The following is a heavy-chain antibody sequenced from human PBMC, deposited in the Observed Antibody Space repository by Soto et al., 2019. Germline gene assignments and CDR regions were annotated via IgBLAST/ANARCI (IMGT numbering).Heavy chain of an antibody. Sequence: QVQLVQSGAEEKKPGASVKVSCKASGYTFTSYAMHWVRQATGQSLEWMGWINAGNGNTKYSQKFQGRVTITRDTAASTAYMELSSLRSEDTAVYYCARSIVVVTALDYWGQGTLVTVSS. D-gene: IGHD2-21*02. CDR1: GYTFTSYA. J-gene: IGHJ4*02. CDR2: INAGNGNT. V-gene: IGHV1-3*05. CDR3: ARSIVVVTALDY.